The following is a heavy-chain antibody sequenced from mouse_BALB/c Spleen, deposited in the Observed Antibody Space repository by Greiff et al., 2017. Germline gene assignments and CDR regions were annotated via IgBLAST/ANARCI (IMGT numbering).Heavy chain of an antibody. V-gene: IGHV1S81*02. D-gene: IGHD2-1*01. CDR3: TRLGYYGNSFAY. Sequence: QVQLQQSGAELVKPGASVKLSCKASGYTFTSYYMYWVKQRPGQGLEWIGEINPSNGGTNFNEKFKSKATLTVDKSSSTAYMQLSSLTSEDSAVYYGTRLGYYGNSFAYWGQGTLVTVSA. J-gene: IGHJ3*01. CDR2: INPSNGGT. CDR1: GYTFTSYY.